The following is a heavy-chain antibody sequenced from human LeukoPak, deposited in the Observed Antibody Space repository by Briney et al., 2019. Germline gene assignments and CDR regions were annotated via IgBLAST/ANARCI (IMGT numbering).Heavy chain of an antibody. J-gene: IGHJ4*02. CDR3: ARQKTRIAAAGSDY. V-gene: IGHV3-21*05. CDR1: GFTFSTSG. CDR2: IGTGSSDI. D-gene: IGHD6-13*01. Sequence: PGGSLRLSCAGSGFTFSTSGMNWVRQAPGEGLELVSFIGTGSSDIYHADSVKGRFTISRDNAKDSLYLQMNSLRAEDTAVYYCARQKTRIAAAGSDYWGQGTLVTVSS.